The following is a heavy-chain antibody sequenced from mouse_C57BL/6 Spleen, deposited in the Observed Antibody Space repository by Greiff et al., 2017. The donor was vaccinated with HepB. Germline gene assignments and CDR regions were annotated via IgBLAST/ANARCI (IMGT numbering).Heavy chain of an antibody. CDR2: IDPSDSYT. V-gene: IGHV1-50*01. Sequence: QVQLQQPGAELVKPGASVKLSCKASGYTFTSYWMQWVKQRPGQGLEWIGEIDPSDSYTNYNQKFKGKATLTVETSSSTAYMQLSSLTSEDSAVYYCATRGNYGNSLYWGQGTLVTVSA. CDR1: GYTFTSYW. CDR3: ATRGNYGNSLY. J-gene: IGHJ3*01. D-gene: IGHD2-1*01.